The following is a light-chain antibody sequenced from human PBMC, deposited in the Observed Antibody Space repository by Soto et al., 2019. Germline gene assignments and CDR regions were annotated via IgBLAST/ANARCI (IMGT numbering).Light chain of an antibody. CDR1: SSNIGSGYD. J-gene: IGLJ2*01. V-gene: IGLV1-40*01. CDR2: GNN. Sequence: QSALTQPASVSGSPGQSITISCTGSSSNIGSGYDVHWYQQLPGTAPKLLIYGNNNRPSGVPDRFSGSKSGTSASLAISGLQAEDEADYYCQSYDSTLSTSEVVFGGGTKLTVL. CDR3: QSYDSTLSTSEVV.